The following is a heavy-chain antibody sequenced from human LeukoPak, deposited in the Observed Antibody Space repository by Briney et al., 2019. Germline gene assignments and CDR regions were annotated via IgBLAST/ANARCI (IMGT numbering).Heavy chain of an antibody. CDR3: AKGGLYDFWSGPSPDV. D-gene: IGHD3-3*01. CDR2: ISYDGSNK. J-gene: IGHJ6*02. V-gene: IGHV3-30*18. CDR1: GFTFSSYG. Sequence: GRSLRLSCAASGFTFSSYGMHWVRQAPGKGLEWVAVISYDGSNKYYADSMKGRFTISRDNSKNTLYLQMNSLRAEDTAVYYCAKGGLYDFWSGPSPDVWGQGTTVTVSS.